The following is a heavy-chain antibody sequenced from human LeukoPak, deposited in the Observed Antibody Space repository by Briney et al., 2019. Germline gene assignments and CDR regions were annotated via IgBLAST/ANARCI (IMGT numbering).Heavy chain of an antibody. CDR2: IYYSGST. CDR1: GGSISSYY. Sequence: SETLSLTCTVSGGSISSYYWSWIRQPPGKGLEWIGYIYYSGSTNYNPSLKSRVAMSLDTSKNQFSLRLRSVTSADTAMYYCARVDRHLGIRHFFDYWGQGTLVTVSS. J-gene: IGHJ4*02. CDR3: ARVDRHLGIRHFFDY. D-gene: IGHD7-27*01. V-gene: IGHV4-59*12.